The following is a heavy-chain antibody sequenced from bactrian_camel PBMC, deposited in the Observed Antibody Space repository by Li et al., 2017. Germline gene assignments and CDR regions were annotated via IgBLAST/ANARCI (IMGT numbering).Heavy chain of an antibody. CDR3: GPVTVVSGLLQNRINT. J-gene: IGHJ4*01. D-gene: IGHD6*01. CDR1: GFTFGSYW. CDR2: ISNGGETT. Sequence: QVQLVESGGGLVQPGGSLRLSCAASGFTFGSYWMYWVRQAPGKGLEWVSDISNGGETTFYTDSVKGRFTISKDDAKNTLFLQMNGLKPEDTGMFYCGPVTVVSGLLQNRINTGARGPRSPSP. V-gene: IGHV3S1*01.